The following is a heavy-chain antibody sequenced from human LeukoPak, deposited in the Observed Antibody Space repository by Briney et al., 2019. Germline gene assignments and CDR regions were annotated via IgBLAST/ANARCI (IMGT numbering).Heavy chain of an antibody. CDR1: GFTFSSYS. V-gene: IGHV3-21*01. CDR2: ISSSSYI. D-gene: IGHD3-22*01. J-gene: IGHJ3*01. Sequence: GGSLRLSCAASGFTFSSYSMNWVRQAPGKGLEWVSSISSSSYIYYADSVKGRFTISRDNAKNSLYLQMNSLRAEDTAVYYCARTPPYYYDSTDAFDVWGQGTMVTVSS. CDR3: ARTPPYYYDSTDAFDV.